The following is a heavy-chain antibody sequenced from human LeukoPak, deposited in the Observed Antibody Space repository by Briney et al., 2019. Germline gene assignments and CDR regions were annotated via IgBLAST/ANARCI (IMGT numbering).Heavy chain of an antibody. CDR2: IYYSGST. D-gene: IGHD3-22*01. V-gene: IGHV4-59*01. Sequence: SETLSLTCTVSGGSISSYYWSWIRQPPGKGLEWIGYIYYSGSTNYNPSLKSRVTISVDTSKNQFSLKLSSVTAADTAVYYCAREVRTYYYDSSGPNWFDPWGQGTLVTVSS. CDR3: AREVRTYYYDSSGPNWFDP. CDR1: GGSISSYY. J-gene: IGHJ5*02.